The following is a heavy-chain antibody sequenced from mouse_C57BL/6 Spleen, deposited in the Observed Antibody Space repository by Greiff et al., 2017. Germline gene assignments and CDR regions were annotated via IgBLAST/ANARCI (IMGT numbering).Heavy chain of an antibody. V-gene: IGHV1-53*01. J-gene: IGHJ1*03. CDR3: ARSRYDHWYFDV. CDR2: INPSNGGT. D-gene: IGHD1-1*01. CDR1: GYTFTSYW. Sequence: QVQLKQPGTELVKPGASVKLSCKASGYTFTSYWMHWVKQRPGQGLEWIGNINPSNGGTNYNEKFKSKATLTVDKSSSTAYMQLSSLTSEDSAVYYCARSRYDHWYFDVWGTGTTVTVSS.